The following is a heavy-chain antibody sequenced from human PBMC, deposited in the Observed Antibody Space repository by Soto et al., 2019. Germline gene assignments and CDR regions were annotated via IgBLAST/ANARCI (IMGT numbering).Heavy chain of an antibody. CDR2: IGWKSGRI. Sequence: GGSLRLSCAASGFSFDDSVMHWVRQAPGKGLEWVAGIGWKSGRIGYADSVRGRFTISRDDAKDSLHLQMNSLRAEDTALYFCAKEKAEDGWGDYFEFWGQGALVTVSS. J-gene: IGHJ4*02. CDR1: GFSFDDSV. D-gene: IGHD3-10*01. CDR3: AKEKAEDGWGDYFEF. V-gene: IGHV3-9*01.